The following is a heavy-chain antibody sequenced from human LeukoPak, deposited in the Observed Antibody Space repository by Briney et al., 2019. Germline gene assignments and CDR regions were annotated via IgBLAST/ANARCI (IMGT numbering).Heavy chain of an antibody. Sequence: GASVTVSCKASGYTFTGYYMHWVRQAPGQGLEWMGWINPNSGGTNYAQKFQGRVTMTRDTSISTAYMELSRLRSDDTAVYYCARLTYYYDSSRSFDYWGQGTLVTVSS. V-gene: IGHV1-2*02. CDR2: INPNSGGT. J-gene: IGHJ4*02. D-gene: IGHD3-22*01. CDR1: GYTFTGYY. CDR3: ARLTYYYDSSRSFDY.